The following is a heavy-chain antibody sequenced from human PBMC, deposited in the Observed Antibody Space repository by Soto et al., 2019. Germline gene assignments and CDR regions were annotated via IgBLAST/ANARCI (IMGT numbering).Heavy chain of an antibody. CDR1: GFTFSSYG. D-gene: IGHD3-9*01. V-gene: IGHV3-33*01. J-gene: IGHJ6*02. Sequence: QVQLVESGGGVVQPGRSLRLSCAASGFTFSSYGMHWVRQAPGKGLEWVAVIWYDGSNKYYADSVKGRFTISRDNSKNTLYLQMNSLRAEDTAVYYCARDGVSGVLRYSPYYYGMDVWGQGTTVTVSS. CDR2: IWYDGSNK. CDR3: ARDGVSGVLRYSPYYYGMDV.